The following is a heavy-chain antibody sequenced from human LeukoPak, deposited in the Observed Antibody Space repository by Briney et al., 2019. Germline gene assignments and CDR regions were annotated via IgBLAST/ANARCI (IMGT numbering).Heavy chain of an antibody. V-gene: IGHV3-23*01. CDR3: AKAFMQQLAPGDYYMDV. J-gene: IGHJ6*03. CDR1: GFTFSSYA. Sequence: GGSLRLSCAASGFTFSSYAMSWVRQAPGQGLEGVSAISGSGGSTYYADSVKGRFTISRDNSKNTLYLQMNSLIAEDTAVYYCAKAFMQQLAPGDYYMDVWGKGTTVTVSS. D-gene: IGHD6-13*01. CDR2: ISGSGGST.